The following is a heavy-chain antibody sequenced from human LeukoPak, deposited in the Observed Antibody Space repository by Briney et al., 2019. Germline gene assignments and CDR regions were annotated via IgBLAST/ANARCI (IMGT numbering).Heavy chain of an antibody. Sequence: SETQSLTCAVYGGSFSGYYWSWIRQPPGKGLEWIGEINHSGSTNYNPSLKSRVTISVDTSKNQFSLKLSSVTAADTAVYYCARHQATVTGDAFDIWGQGTMVTVSS. CDR2: INHSGST. CDR1: GGSFSGYY. J-gene: IGHJ3*02. D-gene: IGHD4-17*01. V-gene: IGHV4-34*01. CDR3: ARHQATVTGDAFDI.